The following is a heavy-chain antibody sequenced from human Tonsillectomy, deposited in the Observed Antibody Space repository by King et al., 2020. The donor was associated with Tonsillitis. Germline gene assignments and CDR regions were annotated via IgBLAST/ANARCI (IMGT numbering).Heavy chain of an antibody. CDR1: GGPISSSSYY. CDR3: ARLVVVAATLHYFDY. D-gene: IGHD2-15*01. Sequence: VQLQESGPGLVKPSETLSLPCTVSGGPISSSSYYWGWIRQPPGKGREWIGSIYYRGSTYYNPSLKSRVTISVDTSKNQFSLKLSSVTAADTAVYYCARLVVVAATLHYFDYWGQGTLVTVSS. J-gene: IGHJ4*02. V-gene: IGHV4-39*01. CDR2: IYYRGST.